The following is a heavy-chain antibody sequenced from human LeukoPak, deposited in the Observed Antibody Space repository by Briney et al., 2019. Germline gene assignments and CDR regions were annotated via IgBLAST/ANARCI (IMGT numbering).Heavy chain of an antibody. CDR1: GGSISSGGYY. J-gene: IGHJ3*02. D-gene: IGHD3-9*01. CDR3: ARGIIYDILTGYCKAFDI. CDR2: IYYSGST. V-gene: IGHV4-31*03. Sequence: SETLSLTCTVSGGSISSGGYYWSWIRQHPGKGLEWIGYIYYSGSTYYNPSLKSRVTISVDTSKNQFSLKLSSVTAADTAVYYCARGIIYDILTGYCKAFDIWGQGTMVTVSS.